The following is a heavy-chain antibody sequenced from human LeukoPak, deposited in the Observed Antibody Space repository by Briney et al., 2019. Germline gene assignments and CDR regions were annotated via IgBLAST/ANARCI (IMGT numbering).Heavy chain of an antibody. Sequence: PRGSLRLSCAASGFTFSSYWMSWVRQAPGKGLEWVANIKQDGSEKYYVDSVKGRFTISRDNAKNSLYLQMNSLRAEDTAVYYCARSSLRYFDWSPDFDYWGQGTLVTVSS. J-gene: IGHJ4*02. CDR3: ARSSLRYFDWSPDFDY. CDR2: IKQDGSEK. CDR1: GFTFSSYW. D-gene: IGHD3-9*01. V-gene: IGHV3-7*01.